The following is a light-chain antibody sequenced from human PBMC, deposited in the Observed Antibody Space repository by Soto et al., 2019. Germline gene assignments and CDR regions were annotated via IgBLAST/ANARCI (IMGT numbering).Light chain of an antibody. CDR3: SSYAGSNNV. V-gene: IGLV2-14*01. Sequence: QSALAQPASVSGSPGQSITISCTGTSSDVGGYDYVSWYQLHPGKAPKLMVFEVSNRPSGVSYRFSGSKSGNTASLTISGLQAEDEADYFCSSYAGSNNVFGTGTKVTVL. J-gene: IGLJ1*01. CDR1: SSDVGGYDY. CDR2: EVS.